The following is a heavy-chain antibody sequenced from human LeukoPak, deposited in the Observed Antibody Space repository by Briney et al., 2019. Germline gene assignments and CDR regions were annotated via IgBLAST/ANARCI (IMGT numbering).Heavy chain of an antibody. CDR3: ARDVNRYKGVPAAFDY. D-gene: IGHD2-2*01. J-gene: IGHJ4*02. Sequence: GGSLRLSCAASGFTFSSYGMHWVRQAPGKGLEWVAVISYDGSNKYYADSVKGRFTISRDNSKNTLYLQMNSLRAEDTAVYYCARDVNRYKGVPAAFDYWGQGTLVTVSS. V-gene: IGHV3-30*03. CDR1: GFTFSSYG. CDR2: ISYDGSNK.